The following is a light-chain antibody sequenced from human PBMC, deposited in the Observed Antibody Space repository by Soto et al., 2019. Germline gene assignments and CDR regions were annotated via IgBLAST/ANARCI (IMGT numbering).Light chain of an antibody. CDR3: GTWDSSLSAVV. Sequence: QSVLTQPPSVSAAPGQKVTISCSGSSSNIGNNYVSWYQQLPGTAPKLLIYDNNKRPSGIPDRFSASKSGTSATVDITGLQTGDEADYYCGTWDSSLSAVVFGGGTKVTVL. CDR2: DNN. V-gene: IGLV1-51*01. CDR1: SSNIGNNY. J-gene: IGLJ2*01.